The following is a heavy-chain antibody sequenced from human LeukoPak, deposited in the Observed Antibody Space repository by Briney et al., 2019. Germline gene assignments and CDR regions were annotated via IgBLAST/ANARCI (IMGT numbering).Heavy chain of an antibody. J-gene: IGHJ5*02. V-gene: IGHV1-69*05. D-gene: IGHD1-1*01. CDR1: GGTFSSYA. CDR3: ARKRRMGNNWFDP. CDR2: IIPIFGTA. Sequence: ASVKVSCKASGGTFSSYAISWVRQAPGQGLEWMGGIIPIFGTANYAQKFQGKVTITTDESTSTAYMELSSLRSEDTAVYYCARKRRMGNNWFDPWGQGTLVTVSS.